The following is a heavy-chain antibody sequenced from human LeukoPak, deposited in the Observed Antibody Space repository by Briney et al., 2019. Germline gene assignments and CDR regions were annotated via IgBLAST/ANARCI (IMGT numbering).Heavy chain of an antibody. V-gene: IGHV1-18*01. CDR3: ARDSPFIAAGGYNWFDP. CDR1: GYTFTSYG. Sequence: ASVKVSCKASGYTFTSYGISWVRQAPGQRLEWMGWISAYNGNTNYAQKLQGRVTMTTDTSTSTAYMELRSLRSDDTAVYYCARDSPFIAAGGYNWFDPWGQGTLVTVSS. D-gene: IGHD6-13*01. J-gene: IGHJ5*02. CDR2: ISAYNGNT.